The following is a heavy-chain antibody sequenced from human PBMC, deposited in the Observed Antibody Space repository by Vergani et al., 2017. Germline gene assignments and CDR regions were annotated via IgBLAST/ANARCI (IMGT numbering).Heavy chain of an antibody. CDR1: GFTFDDYA. Sequence: EVQLVESGGGLVQPGRSLRLSCAASGFTFDDYAMHWVRQAPGKGLEWVSGISWNSGSIGYADSVKGRFTISRDNAKNSLYLQMNSLRAEDTALYYCAKDIGGGSTSGNDYYYGMDVWGQGTTVTVSS. J-gene: IGHJ6*02. CDR3: AKDIGGGSTSGNDYYYGMDV. V-gene: IGHV3-9*01. D-gene: IGHD2-2*01. CDR2: ISWNSGSI.